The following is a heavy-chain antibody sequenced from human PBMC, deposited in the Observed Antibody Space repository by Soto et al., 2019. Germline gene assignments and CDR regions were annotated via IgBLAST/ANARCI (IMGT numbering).Heavy chain of an antibody. D-gene: IGHD2-15*01. J-gene: IGHJ6*02. V-gene: IGHV4-39*01. CDR2: IYYSGST. Sequence: SETLSLTCTVSGGSISSSSYYWGWIRQPPGKGLEWIGSIYYSGSTYYNPSLKSRVTISVDTSKNQFSLKLSSVTAADTAVYYCARAAYSSPYYYYGMDVWGQGTTVTVSS. CDR3: ARAAYSSPYYYYGMDV. CDR1: GGSISSSSYY.